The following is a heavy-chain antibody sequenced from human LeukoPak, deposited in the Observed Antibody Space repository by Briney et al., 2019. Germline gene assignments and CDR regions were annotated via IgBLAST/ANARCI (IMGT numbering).Heavy chain of an antibody. CDR3: ARLGSGWYRLFDY. D-gene: IGHD6-19*01. CDR2: IFPGDSDT. J-gene: IGHJ4*02. V-gene: IGHV5-51*01. Sequence: KTGESLKISCKGSGYSFTSYWIGWVGQMPGKGVDGMGIIFPGDSDTRYSPSFQGQVTISADKPISTAYLKWSSLKASDTAMYYCARLGSGWYRLFDYWGQGTLVTVSS. CDR1: GYSFTSYW.